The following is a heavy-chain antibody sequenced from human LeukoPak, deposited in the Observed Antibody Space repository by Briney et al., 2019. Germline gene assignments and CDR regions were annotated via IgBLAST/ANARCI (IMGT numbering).Heavy chain of an antibody. CDR3: AREIVTTYNWFDP. Sequence: PSETLSLTCTVSGYSISSGYYWGGIRQPPGKGLEWIGSIYHSGSTYYNPSLKSRVTISVDTSKNQFSLKLSSVTAADTAVYYCAREIVTTYNWFDPWGQGTLVTVSS. V-gene: IGHV4-38-2*02. D-gene: IGHD4-17*01. J-gene: IGHJ5*02. CDR2: IYHSGST. CDR1: GYSISSGYY.